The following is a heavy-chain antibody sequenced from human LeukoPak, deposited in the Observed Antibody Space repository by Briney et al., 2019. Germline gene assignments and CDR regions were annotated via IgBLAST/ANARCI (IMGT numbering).Heavy chain of an antibody. V-gene: IGHV3-15*01. CDR3: TTDEECSGGSCYSSGFDY. CDR1: GFTFSNAW. Sequence: GGSLRLSCAASGFTFSNAWMSWVRQAPGKGLEWVGRIKSKTAGGTTDYAAPVKGRFTISRDDSKNTLYLQMNSLKTEDTAVYYCTTDEECSGGSCYSSGFDYWGQGTLVTVSS. CDR2: IKSKTAGGTT. J-gene: IGHJ4*02. D-gene: IGHD2-15*01.